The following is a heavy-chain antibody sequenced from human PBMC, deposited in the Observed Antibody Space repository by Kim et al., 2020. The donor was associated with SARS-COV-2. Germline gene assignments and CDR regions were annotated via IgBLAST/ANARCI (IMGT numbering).Heavy chain of an antibody. Sequence: GGSLRLSCAASGFTFSRYGMHWVRQAPGKGLEWVAVISSDGSNKYYADSVKGRFTISRDNSKNTLYLQMNSLRAEDTAVYYCASIDYSSSSGGGYFDYWGQGTLVTFSS. CDR3: ASIDYSSSSGGGYFDY. J-gene: IGHJ4*02. CDR1: GFTFSRYG. V-gene: IGHV3-30*03. D-gene: IGHD6-6*01. CDR2: ISSDGSNK.